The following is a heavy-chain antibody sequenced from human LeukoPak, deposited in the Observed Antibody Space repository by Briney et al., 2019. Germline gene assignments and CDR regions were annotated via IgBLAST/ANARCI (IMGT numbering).Heavy chain of an antibody. CDR1: GFTFSSYA. J-gene: IGHJ4*02. CDR3: ARDEHQYYHESCGRFDY. D-gene: IGHD3-22*01. CDR2: IKQDGSEK. Sequence: GGSLRLSCAASGFTFSSYAMHWVRQASGKGLEWVANIKQDGSEKYYVDSVRGRFTISRDNAKNSLYLQMNSMRAEDTAVYYCARDEHQYYHESCGRFDYWGQGTLVTVSS. V-gene: IGHV3-7*04.